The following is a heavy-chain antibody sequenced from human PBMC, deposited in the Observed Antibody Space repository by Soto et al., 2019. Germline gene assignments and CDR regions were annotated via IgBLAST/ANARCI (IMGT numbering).Heavy chain of an antibody. J-gene: IGHJ6*02. CDR3: AREYVYYYYGMDV. Sequence: GXSVKVSCKASGYTFTGYYMHWVREAPGQGLEWMGWINPNSGGTNYAQKFQGRVTMTRDTSISTAYMELSRLRSDDTAVYYCAREYVYYYYGMDVWGQGTTVTVSS. D-gene: IGHD2-8*01. V-gene: IGHV1-2*02. CDR1: GYTFTGYY. CDR2: INPNSGGT.